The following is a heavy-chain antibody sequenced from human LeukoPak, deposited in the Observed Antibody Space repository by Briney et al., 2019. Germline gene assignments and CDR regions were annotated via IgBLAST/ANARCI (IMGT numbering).Heavy chain of an antibody. D-gene: IGHD3-10*01. J-gene: IGHJ6*02. Sequence: GGSLRLSCAASGFTFSSYGMHWVRQAPGKGLEWVAVISYDGSNKYYADSVKGRFTISRDNSKNTLYLQMNSLRAEDTAVYYCAKVMVRGVIPFYYGMDVWGQGTTVTVSS. CDR2: ISYDGSNK. V-gene: IGHV3-30*18. CDR1: GFTFSSYG. CDR3: AKVMVRGVIPFYYGMDV.